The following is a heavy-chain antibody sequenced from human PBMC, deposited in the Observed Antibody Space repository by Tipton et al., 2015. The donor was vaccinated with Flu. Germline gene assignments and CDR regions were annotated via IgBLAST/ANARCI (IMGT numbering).Heavy chain of an antibody. J-gene: IGHJ4*02. CDR1: GDSMKSYY. V-gene: IGHV4-59*05. Sequence: GLVKPSETLSLTCTVSGDSMKSYYWSWIRQPPGKGLEWIGSIYPSGTTYYNPSLKSRVTISVDTSKSQFSLMLRSVTAADTAVYYCARLSYYDVDLKNFYFDYWGQGALVTVSS. CDR3: ARLSYYDVDLKNFYFDY. CDR2: IYPSGTT. D-gene: IGHD3-10*02.